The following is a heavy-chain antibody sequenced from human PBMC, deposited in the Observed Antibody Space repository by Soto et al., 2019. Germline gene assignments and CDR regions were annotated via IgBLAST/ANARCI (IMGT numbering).Heavy chain of an antibody. Sequence: TLSLTCTVSGGSITTGGSYWSWIRQHPGKGLERIGNIYHSGNTYYNPSLKSRLTISVDTSKNHFSLMVDSVTAADTAVYYCARARFQVLYGKPYFDSWGQGTLVTVSS. CDR3: ARARFQVLYGKPYFDS. CDR2: IYHSGNT. CDR1: GGSITTGGSY. J-gene: IGHJ4*02. V-gene: IGHV4-31*03. D-gene: IGHD2-2*02.